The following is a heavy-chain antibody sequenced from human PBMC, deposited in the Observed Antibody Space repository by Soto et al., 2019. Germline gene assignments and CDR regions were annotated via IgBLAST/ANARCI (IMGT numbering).Heavy chain of an antibody. V-gene: IGHV3-11*01. CDR1: GFTFSDYY. CDR3: ARGPGWEPGISTFYAMGV. J-gene: IGHJ6*02. Sequence: QVQLVESGGDLVEPGGSLRLSCAASGFTFSDYYMSWIRQAPGKGLEWVSYISNSGSTKFYADSVTGRFTISRDNAKNSLQLQMNSLLADDTAVYFRARGPGWEPGISTFYAMGVWGQGTTVTVSS. D-gene: IGHD1-26*01. CDR2: ISNSGSTK.